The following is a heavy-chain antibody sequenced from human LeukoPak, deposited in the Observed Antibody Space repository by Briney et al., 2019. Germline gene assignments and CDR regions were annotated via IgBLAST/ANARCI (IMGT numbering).Heavy chain of an antibody. D-gene: IGHD6-19*01. CDR2: IKEDGSEK. J-gene: IGHJ4*02. CDR1: GFTLSSYW. CDR3: AKERWGSSGHFDL. Sequence: GGFLRLSCTASGFTLSSYWMSWVRQAPGKGLEWVANIKEDGSEKYYVDSVKGRFTISRDNPKNSLSLQMNSLRVEDTAVFYCAKERWGSSGHFDLWGQGTLVTVSS. V-gene: IGHV3-7*01.